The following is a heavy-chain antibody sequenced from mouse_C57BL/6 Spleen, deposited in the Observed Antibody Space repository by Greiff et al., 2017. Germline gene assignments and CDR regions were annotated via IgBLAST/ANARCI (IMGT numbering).Heavy chain of an antibody. CDR3: ASTVVAPYYAMDY. D-gene: IGHD1-1*01. V-gene: IGHV5-17*01. J-gene: IGHJ4*01. Sequence: EVNVVESGGGLVKPGGSLKLSCAASGFTFSDYGMHWVRQAPKKGLEWVAYISSGSSTIYYADTVKGRFTISRDNAKNTLFLQMTSLRSEDTAMYYCASTVVAPYYAMDYWGQGTSVTVSS. CDR2: ISSGSSTI. CDR1: GFTFSDYG.